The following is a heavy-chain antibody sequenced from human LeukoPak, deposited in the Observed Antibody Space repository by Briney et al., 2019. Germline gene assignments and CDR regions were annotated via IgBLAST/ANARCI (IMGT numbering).Heavy chain of an antibody. CDR1: GFTVSSSY. Sequence: PGGSLRLSCAASGFTVSSSYMSWVRQAPGKGLEWVSVIYSGGSTYYADSVKGRFTISRDNSKNTLYLQMNSLRAEDTAVYYCARARGKYQLLHDAFDIWGQGTMVTVSS. V-gene: IGHV3-53*01. CDR2: IYSGGST. J-gene: IGHJ3*02. D-gene: IGHD2-2*01. CDR3: ARARGKYQLLHDAFDI.